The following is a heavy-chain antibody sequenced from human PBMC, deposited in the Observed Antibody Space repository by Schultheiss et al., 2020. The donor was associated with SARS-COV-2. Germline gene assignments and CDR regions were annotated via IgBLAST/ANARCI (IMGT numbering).Heavy chain of an antibody. CDR1: GFTFSSYG. V-gene: IGHV3-48*04. J-gene: IGHJ4*02. Sequence: GGSLRLSCVASGFTFSSYGITWVRQAPGKGLEWVSYISSSGSTIYYADSVKGRFTISRDNAKNSLYLQMNSLRAEDTAVYYCARAYSYGFSFDYWGQGTLVTVSS. D-gene: IGHD5-18*01. CDR3: ARAYSYGFSFDY. CDR2: ISSSGSTI.